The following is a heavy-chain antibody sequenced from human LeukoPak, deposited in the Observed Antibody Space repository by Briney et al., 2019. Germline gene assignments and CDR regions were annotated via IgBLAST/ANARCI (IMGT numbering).Heavy chain of an antibody. Sequence: GRSLRLSCTASGFTFGDYAMSWVRQAPGKGLEWVSYISSSGSTIYYADSVKGRFTISRDNAKNSLYLQMNSLRAEDTAVYYCASIITITFGGVSWHGYWGQGTLVTVSS. D-gene: IGHD3-16*01. V-gene: IGHV3-48*03. J-gene: IGHJ4*02. CDR3: ASIITITFGGVSWHGY. CDR2: ISSSGSTI. CDR1: GFTFGDYA.